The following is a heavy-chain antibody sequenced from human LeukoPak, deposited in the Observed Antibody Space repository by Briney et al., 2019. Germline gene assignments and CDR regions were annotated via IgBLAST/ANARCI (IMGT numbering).Heavy chain of an antibody. CDR1: GGSISSSSYY. CDR3: ARQRRDCSRTASYPIDFDS. CDR2: IYYSGHT. J-gene: IGHJ4*02. Sequence: SETLSLTCTVSGGSISSSSYYWDWIRQPPGKGLEFIGNIYYSGHTYYNPSLKSRLTISVDTSKNQFSLRLSSLTAADTTVYYCARQRRDCSRTASYPIDFDSWGQGSLVTVSS. V-gene: IGHV4-39*01. D-gene: IGHD2-2*01.